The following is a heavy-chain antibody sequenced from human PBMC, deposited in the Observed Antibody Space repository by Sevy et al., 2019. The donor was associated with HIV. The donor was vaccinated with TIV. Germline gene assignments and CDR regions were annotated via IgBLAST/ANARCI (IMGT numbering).Heavy chain of an antibody. CDR2: IYPDDSHT. V-gene: IGHV5-51*01. J-gene: IGHJ4*02. CDR3: ATGCSDGSCYSAFDY. Sequence: GESLKISCKGSGYSFTNYWIAWVRQMPGKGLEWMGIIYPDDSHTRYSPSFEGQVSISADKAINTAYLQWRSLKASDTATYYCATGCSDGSCYSAFDYWGQGTLVTVSS. CDR1: GYSFTNYW. D-gene: IGHD2-15*01.